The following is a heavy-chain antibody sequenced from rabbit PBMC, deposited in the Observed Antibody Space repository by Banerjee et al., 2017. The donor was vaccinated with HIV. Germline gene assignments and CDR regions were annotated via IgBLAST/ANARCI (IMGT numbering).Heavy chain of an antibody. CDR3: AREYTRGWGDLDL. J-gene: IGHJ6*01. D-gene: IGHD4-1*01. CDR2: IYTGSSGST. CDR1: GFSFSSSYW. V-gene: IGHV1S40*01. Sequence: QSLEESGGDLVKPGASLTLTCTASGFSFSSSYWICWVRQAPGKGLEWIACIYTGSSGSTWYANWVNGRFTISKTSSTTVTLQMTSLTAADTATYFCAREYTRGWGDLDLWGPGTLVTVS.